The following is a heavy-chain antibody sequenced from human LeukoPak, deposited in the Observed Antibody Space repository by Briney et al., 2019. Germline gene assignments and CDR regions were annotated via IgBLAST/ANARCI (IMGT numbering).Heavy chain of an antibody. D-gene: IGHD4-23*01. CDR1: GFTFSSYG. CDR2: IWYDGSNK. V-gene: IGHV3-33*08. J-gene: IGHJ6*02. Sequence: GGSLRLSCAASGFTFSSYGMHWVRQAPGKGLEWVAVIWYDGSNKYYADSVKGRFTISRDNSKNTLYLQMNSLRAEDTAVYYCARVAEGVTLYGMDVWGQGTTVTVSS. CDR3: ARVAEGVTLYGMDV.